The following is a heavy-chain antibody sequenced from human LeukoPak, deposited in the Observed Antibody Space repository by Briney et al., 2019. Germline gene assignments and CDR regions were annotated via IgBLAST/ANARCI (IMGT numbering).Heavy chain of an antibody. Sequence: SETLSLTCTVSGGSISSSSHYWGWIRQPPGKGLEWIGSIYYSGSTYYNPSLKSRVTISVDTSKNQFSLKLSSVTAADTAVYYCARMANYYDSSGYHPAGWFDPWGQGTLVTVSS. CDR3: ARMANYYDSSGYHPAGWFDP. J-gene: IGHJ5*02. D-gene: IGHD3-22*01. V-gene: IGHV4-39*07. CDR1: GGSISSSSHY. CDR2: IYYSGST.